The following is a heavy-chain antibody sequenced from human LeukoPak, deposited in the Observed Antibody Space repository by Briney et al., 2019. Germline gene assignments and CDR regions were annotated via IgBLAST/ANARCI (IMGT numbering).Heavy chain of an antibody. CDR1: GFTFSNFV. CDR3: AKGDTVFRGGPGY. Sequence: GGSLRLSCAASGFTFSNFVMNWVRQAPGKGLQWVSTIGAGGVNTFYAESVKGRFTISRDDSLNTLYPQLNSLRAEDTAFYYCAKGDTVFRGGPGYWGQGTLVTVSS. V-gene: IGHV3-23*01. J-gene: IGHJ4*02. CDR2: IGAGGVNT. D-gene: IGHD3-10*01.